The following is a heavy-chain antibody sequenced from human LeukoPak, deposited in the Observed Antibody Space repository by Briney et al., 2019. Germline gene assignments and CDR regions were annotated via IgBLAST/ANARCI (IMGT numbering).Heavy chain of an antibody. Sequence: ASVKVSCKASGYTFISYGISWVRQAPGQGLEWMGWISADNGKTNYAQKLQGRVTMTTDTSTSTAYMELRSLRSDDTAVYYCARAGRPVYYYYMDVWGKETTVTVSS. CDR2: ISADNGKT. CDR1: GYTFISYG. CDR3: ARAGRPVYYYYMDV. D-gene: IGHD6-6*01. J-gene: IGHJ6*03. V-gene: IGHV1-18*01.